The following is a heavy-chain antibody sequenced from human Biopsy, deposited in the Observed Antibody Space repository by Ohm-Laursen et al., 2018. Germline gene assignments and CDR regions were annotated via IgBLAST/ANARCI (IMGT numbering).Heavy chain of an antibody. D-gene: IGHD3-3*01. V-gene: IGHV1-18*04. J-gene: IGHJ3*02. Sequence: ASVKVSCKVSGYTFTAYGISWARQAPGQGLEWMGWISTYNDDTNIAQKFQGRVSMTTDTSTRTAYMELRSLRSGDTAIYFCARDPGYDFWSGSDPFDIWGQGTLVTVS. CDR1: GYTFTAYG. CDR3: ARDPGYDFWSGSDPFDI. CDR2: ISTYNDDT.